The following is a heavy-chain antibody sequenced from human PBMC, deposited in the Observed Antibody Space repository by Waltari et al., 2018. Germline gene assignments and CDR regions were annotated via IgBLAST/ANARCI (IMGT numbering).Heavy chain of an antibody. V-gene: IGHV3-30-3*01. CDR2: ISYDGSNK. Sequence: VQLVESGGGVVQPGRSLSPYCAASGFHFCSYSMHWARPAPGKGLEWVAVISYDGSNKYYADSVKGRFTISRDNSKNTLYLQMNSLRAEDTAVYYCARGGLSGIAVADYFDYWGQGTLVTVSS. CDR1: GFHFCSYS. CDR3: ARGGLSGIAVADYFDY. D-gene: IGHD6-19*01. J-gene: IGHJ4*02.